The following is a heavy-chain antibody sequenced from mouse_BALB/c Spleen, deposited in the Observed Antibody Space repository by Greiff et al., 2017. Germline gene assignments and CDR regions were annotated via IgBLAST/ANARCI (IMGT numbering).Heavy chain of an antibody. D-gene: IGHD1-2*01. J-gene: IGHJ2*01. V-gene: IGHV14-4*02. CDR1: GFNIKDYY. CDR3: KAYPSRTGTAGYFDY. CDR2: IDPENGDT. Sequence: VQLKQSGAELVRSGASVKLSCTASGFNIKDYYMHWVKQRPEQGLEWIGWIDPENGDTEYAPKFQGKATMTADTSSNTAYLQLSSLTSEDTAVYYCKAYPSRTGTAGYFDYWGQGTTLTVSS.